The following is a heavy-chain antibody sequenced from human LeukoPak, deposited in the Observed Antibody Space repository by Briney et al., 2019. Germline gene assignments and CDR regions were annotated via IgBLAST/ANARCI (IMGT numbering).Heavy chain of an antibody. CDR3: ARAQYYYGSENWFDP. J-gene: IGHJ5*02. Sequence: SVKVSCKASGGTFSSYAISWVRQAPGQGLEWMGGIIPIFGTANYAQKFQGRVTITADESTSTAYMELSSLRSEDPAVYYCARAQYYYGSENWFDPWGQGTLVTVSS. V-gene: IGHV1-69*13. CDR1: GGTFSSYA. CDR2: IIPIFGTA. D-gene: IGHD3-10*01.